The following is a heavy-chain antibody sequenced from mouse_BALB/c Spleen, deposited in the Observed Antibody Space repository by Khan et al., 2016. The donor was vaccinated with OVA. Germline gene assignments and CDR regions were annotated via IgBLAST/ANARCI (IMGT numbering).Heavy chain of an antibody. CDR1: GYTFTAYD. CDR3: AREGLQGVGMDY. CDR2: IYPDDGTT. J-gene: IGHJ4*01. Sequence: VQLQQSGPELVKPGALVKISCKASGYTFTAYDINWVRQKPGQGLEWIGCIYPDDGTTKYNENLRDEATLTGDKSSNNAYRELRSLPSGKSAVYFWAREGLQGVGMDYWGQGTSVSVSS. D-gene: IGHD2-4*01. V-gene: IGHV1S56*01.